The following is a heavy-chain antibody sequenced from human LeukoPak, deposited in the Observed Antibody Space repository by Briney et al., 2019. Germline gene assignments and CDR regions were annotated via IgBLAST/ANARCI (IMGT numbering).Heavy chain of an antibody. CDR3: ARDNPQDCTPDY. Sequence: GGSLRLSCAPSGFIVTDAWMSWVRQAPGKGLEWVANIKQDGSEKYYVDSVKGRFTISRDNAKNSLYLQMNSLRAEDTAVYYCARDNPQDCTPDYWGQGTLVTVSS. CDR1: GFIVTDAW. J-gene: IGHJ4*02. V-gene: IGHV3-7*01. D-gene: IGHD2-21*01. CDR2: IKQDGSEK.